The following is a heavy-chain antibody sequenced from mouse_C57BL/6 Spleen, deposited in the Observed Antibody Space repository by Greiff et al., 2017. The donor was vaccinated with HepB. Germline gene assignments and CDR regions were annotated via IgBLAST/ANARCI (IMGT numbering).Heavy chain of an antibody. D-gene: IGHD6-5*01. CDR1: GFTFSSYT. Sequence: EVKLVESGGGLVKPGGSLKLSCAASGFTFSSYTMSWVRQTPEKRLEWVATISGGGGNTYYPDSVKGRFTISRDNAKNTLYLQMSSLRSEDTALYYCASHLLPYAMDYWGQGTSVTVSS. CDR2: ISGGGGNT. V-gene: IGHV5-9*01. J-gene: IGHJ4*01. CDR3: ASHLLPYAMDY.